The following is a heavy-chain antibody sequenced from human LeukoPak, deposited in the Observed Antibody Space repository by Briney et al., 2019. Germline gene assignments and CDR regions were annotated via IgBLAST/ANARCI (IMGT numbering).Heavy chain of an antibody. Sequence: GASVKVSCKASGGTFSRNAISWVRQAPGQGLEWMGGIIPIVDIAKYAQKFQGRVTITADESTSTAYMELSSLRSEDTAVYYCARGYYDSSGYDGDYWGQGTLVTVSS. CDR2: IIPIVDIA. J-gene: IGHJ4*02. CDR1: GGTFSRNA. CDR3: ARGYYDSSGYDGDY. V-gene: IGHV1-69*10. D-gene: IGHD3-22*01.